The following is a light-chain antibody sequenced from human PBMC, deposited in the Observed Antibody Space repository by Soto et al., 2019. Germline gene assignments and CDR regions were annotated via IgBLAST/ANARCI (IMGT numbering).Light chain of an antibody. CDR2: GAF. V-gene: IGKV3-20*01. CDR1: QSVSSRN. J-gene: IGKJ2*01. CDR3: RLYGYSPPEYT. Sequence: EIVLTQSPGTLSLFPGERATLSCRASQSVSSRNLAWYRQKPGRAPSLLIYGAFNRATGIPDRFSGSGSATDFTLTISRLEAEDFALYYCRLYGYSPPEYTFGQGTKMDIK.